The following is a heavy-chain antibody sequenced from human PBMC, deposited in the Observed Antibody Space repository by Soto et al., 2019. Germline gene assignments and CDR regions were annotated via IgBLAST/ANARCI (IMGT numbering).Heavy chain of an antibody. J-gene: IGHJ4*02. CDR3: ASGTPWYFDY. V-gene: IGHV5-51*01. CDR1: GYMSTSHW. D-gene: IGHD1-26*01. Sequence: GESLKISCEGSGYMSTSHWIGWVRQKPGKGLEWMGIIYPRDSDTRYSPSFQGQVTISADKSISTAYLQWSSLKASDTAMYYCASGTPWYFDYWGQGTLVTVSS. CDR2: IYPRDSDT.